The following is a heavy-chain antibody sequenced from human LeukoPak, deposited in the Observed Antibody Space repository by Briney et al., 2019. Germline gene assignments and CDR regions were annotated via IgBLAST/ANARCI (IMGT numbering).Heavy chain of an antibody. V-gene: IGHV3-73*01. CDR3: SGWDGSYEY. J-gene: IGHJ4*02. D-gene: IGHD3-10*01. CDR2: IRTKANTYAT. Sequence: PGGSLRLSCAASGFTFSDATIYWVRQVPGKGLEWLGHIRTKANTYATAVAASVKGRFTIARLDSRNTAYLQMNSLKSEDTAVYYCSGWDGSYEYWGQGTLVTASS. CDR1: GFTFSDAT.